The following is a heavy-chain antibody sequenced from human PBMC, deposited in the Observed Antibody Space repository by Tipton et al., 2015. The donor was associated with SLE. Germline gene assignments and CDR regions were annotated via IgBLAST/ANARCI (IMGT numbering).Heavy chain of an antibody. CDR2: ISWNSGSI. J-gene: IGHJ5*02. V-gene: IGHV3-9*01. CDR1: GFTFDDYA. CDR3: TRARVAGTVA. D-gene: IGHD6-19*01. Sequence: SLRLSCAASGFTFDDYAMPWVRQAPGKGLEWVSGISWNSGSIGYADSVKGRFTISRDNAKNTLYLQMNSLRAEDTAVYYCTRARVAGTVAWGQGTLVTVSS.